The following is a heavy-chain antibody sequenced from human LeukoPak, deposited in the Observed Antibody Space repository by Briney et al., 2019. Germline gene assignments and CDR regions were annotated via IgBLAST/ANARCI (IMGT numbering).Heavy chain of an antibody. CDR2: IIPIFGTA. D-gene: IGHD5-18*01. J-gene: IGHJ4*02. CDR3: AREIGPRQLHLWGSAFDY. V-gene: IGHV1-69*13. CDR1: GGTFSSYA. Sequence: GASVKVSCKASGGTFSSYAISWVRQAPGQGLEWMGGIIPIFGTANYAQKFQGRVTITADESTSTVYMELSSLRSEDTAVYYCAREIGPRQLHLWGSAFDYWGQGTLVTVSS.